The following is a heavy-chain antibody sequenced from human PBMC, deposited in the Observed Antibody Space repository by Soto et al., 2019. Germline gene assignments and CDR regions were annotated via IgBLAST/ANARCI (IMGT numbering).Heavy chain of an antibody. V-gene: IGHV5-10-1*03. CDR3: AGRITEILVDQNAFEH. CDR1: GYRFTSYW. D-gene: IGHD2-8*02. Sequence: EVQLVQSGAEVKKPGESLRISCQGSGYRFTSYWITWVRQMPGKGLEWIGRIDPSDSYTDYSPSFQGHVTISADKSINTAYLQWSSLKASDTAIYYCAGRITEILVDQNAFEHWGQGTMVTVPP. CDR2: IDPSDSYT. J-gene: IGHJ3*01.